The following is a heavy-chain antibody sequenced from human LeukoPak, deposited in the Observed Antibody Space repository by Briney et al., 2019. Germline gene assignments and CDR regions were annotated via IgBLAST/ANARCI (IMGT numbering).Heavy chain of an antibody. Sequence: QAGGSLRLSCAASGFMFDDHAMHWVRQAPGKGLEWVSGISRKSGSIGYADSVKGRFTISRDNAKNFLYLQMNSLRVEDTAVYYCASRSINWYRGNNWFDPWGQGTLVTVSS. V-gene: IGHV3-9*01. D-gene: IGHD6-13*01. J-gene: IGHJ5*02. CDR1: GFMFDDHA. CDR3: ASRSINWYRGNNWFDP. CDR2: ISRKSGSI.